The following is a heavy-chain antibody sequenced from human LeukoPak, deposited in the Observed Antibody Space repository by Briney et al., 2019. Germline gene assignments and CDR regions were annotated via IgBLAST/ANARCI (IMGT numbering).Heavy chain of an antibody. CDR3: ATDINRDYYNSSGYSNAFDI. Sequence: ASVKVSCKVSGYTLTELSMRWVRQAPGKGPEWMGGFDPEDGETIYAQKFQGRVTMTEYTSTDTAYMELSSLRSEDTAVYYCATDINRDYYNSSGYSNAFDIWGQGTMVTVSS. J-gene: IGHJ3*02. CDR2: FDPEDGET. V-gene: IGHV1-24*01. CDR1: GYTLTELS. D-gene: IGHD3-22*01.